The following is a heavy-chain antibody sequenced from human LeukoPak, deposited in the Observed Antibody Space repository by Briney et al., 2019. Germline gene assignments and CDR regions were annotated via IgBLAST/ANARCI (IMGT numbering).Heavy chain of an antibody. V-gene: IGHV4-34*01. CDR1: GGSFSGYY. CDR3: ARGGRIVGVPAAIGGWFDP. D-gene: IGHD2-2*02. J-gene: IGHJ5*02. CDR2: INHSGST. Sequence: SETLSLTCAVYGGSFSGYYWSWIRQPPGKGLEWIGEINHSGSTNYNPSLKSRVTISVDTSKNQFSLKLSSVTAADTAVYYCARGGRIVGVPAAIGGWFDPWGQGTLVTVSS.